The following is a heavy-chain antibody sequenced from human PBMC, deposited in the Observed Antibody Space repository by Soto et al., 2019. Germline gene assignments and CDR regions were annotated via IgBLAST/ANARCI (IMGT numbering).Heavy chain of an antibody. J-gene: IGHJ6*03. D-gene: IGHD4-4*01. CDR1: GGSISSGGYY. V-gene: IGHV4-31*03. CDR3: ARDLKYYSNQGYYYYYMDV. CDR2: IYYSGST. Sequence: SETLSLTCTVSGGSISSGGYYWSWIRQHPGKGLEWIGYIYYSGSTYYNPSLKSRVTISVDTSKNQFSLKLSSVTAADTAVYYCARDLKYYSNQGYYYYYMDVWGKGTTVTVSS.